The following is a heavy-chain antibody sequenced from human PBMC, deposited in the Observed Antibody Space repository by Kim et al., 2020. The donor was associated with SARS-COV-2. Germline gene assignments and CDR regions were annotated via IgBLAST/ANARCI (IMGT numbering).Heavy chain of an antibody. CDR1: GFTFNSYA. CDR3: ANAKGYSGSRGLDY. D-gene: IGHD5-12*01. V-gene: IGHV3-23*01. J-gene: IGHJ4*02. Sequence: GGSLRLSCAASGFTFNSYAMSWVRQAPGKGLEWVSAISGSGGSTYYADSVKGRFTISRDNSKNTLYLQMNSLRAEDTAVYYCANAKGYSGSRGLDYWGQGTLVTVSS. CDR2: ISGSGGST.